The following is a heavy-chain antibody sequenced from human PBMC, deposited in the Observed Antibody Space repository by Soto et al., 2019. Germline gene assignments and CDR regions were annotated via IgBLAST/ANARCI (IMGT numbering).Heavy chain of an antibody. CDR1: GFALSTSGMG. D-gene: IGHD6-13*01. CDR2: IYWDDDK. V-gene: IGHV2-5*02. Sequence: QITLKESGPTLVKPTQTFTLACTFSGFALSTSGMGVGWIRQPPGKALEWLALIYWDDDKRYSPSLKSSLTTPKSTSKNQVVLTMPNMDPVDTATYYCAHYSSTSSFDYWGQGTLVTVSS. CDR3: AHYSSTSSFDY. J-gene: IGHJ4*02.